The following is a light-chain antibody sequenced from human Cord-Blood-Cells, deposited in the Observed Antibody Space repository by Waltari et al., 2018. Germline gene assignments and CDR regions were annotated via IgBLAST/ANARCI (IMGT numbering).Light chain of an antibody. CDR3: GTWHSSLSAGV. V-gene: IGLV1-51*02. Sequence: QSVLTQPPSVSAAPGQKVTISCPGSSSHLGNNYVSCYQQRPGTAPKLLIYENKKRPSGIPDRFSGSKSGTSATLGITGRQTGDEADYYCGTWHSSLSAGVYGGGTKLTVL. CDR2: ENK. J-gene: IGLJ3*02. CDR1: SSHLGNNY.